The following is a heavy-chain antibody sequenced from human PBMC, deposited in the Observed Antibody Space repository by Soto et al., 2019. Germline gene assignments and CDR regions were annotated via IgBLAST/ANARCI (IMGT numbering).Heavy chain of an antibody. CDR2: IYYSGST. Sequence: SETLFLTCTVSGASRSSYYWSWIRQPPGKGLEWIGYIYYSGSTDYNPSLKSRVTISVDTSKKQFSLNLSSLTAADTAVYYCARDEGYSGAFGYWGQGTLVTVSS. D-gene: IGHD1-26*01. CDR1: GASRSSYY. J-gene: IGHJ4*02. CDR3: ARDEGYSGAFGY. V-gene: IGHV4-59*13.